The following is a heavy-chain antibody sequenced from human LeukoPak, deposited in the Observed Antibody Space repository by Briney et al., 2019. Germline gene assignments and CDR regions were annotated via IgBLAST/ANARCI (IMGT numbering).Heavy chain of an antibody. D-gene: IGHD3-22*01. J-gene: IGHJ4*02. Sequence: PGGSLRLSCAASGFTFTIYWMSWVRQAPGKGLEWVANIKEDGSEKYYVDSVKGRFTISRDNAKNSLYLQMNSLRAEDTAVYYCARATYYYDSSDPAAYWGQGTLVTVSS. CDR3: ARATYYYDSSDPAAY. CDR2: IKEDGSEK. V-gene: IGHV3-7*01. CDR1: GFTFTIYW.